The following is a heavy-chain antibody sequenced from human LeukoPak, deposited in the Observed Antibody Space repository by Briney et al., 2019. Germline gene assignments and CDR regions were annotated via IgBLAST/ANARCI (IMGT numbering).Heavy chain of an antibody. V-gene: IGHV3-23*01. J-gene: IGHJ6*03. CDR3: AKIRDDFWSGYYGVSYYYMDV. D-gene: IGHD3-3*01. CDR2: ISGSGGST. CDR1: GFTFSSYA. Sequence: GGSLRLSCAASGFTFSSYAMSWVRQAPGKGLEWVSAISGSGGSTYYADSVKGRFTISRDNSKNTLYLQMNSLRAEDTAVYYCAKIRDDFWSGYYGVSYYYMDVWGKGTTVTVSS.